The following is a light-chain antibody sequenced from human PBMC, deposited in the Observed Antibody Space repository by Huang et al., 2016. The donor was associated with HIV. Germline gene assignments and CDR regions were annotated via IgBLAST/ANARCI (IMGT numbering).Light chain of an antibody. CDR2: GAS. Sequence: EMVMTQSPDTLSVSPGESVTLSCRASQGISSNLAWYQQKPGQAPRLLIHGASTRAAGIPARCSGSGSEIAFSLIINSLQSEDSAIYFCLQYNNWPRTFGQGTKLEIK. CDR3: LQYNNWPRT. CDR1: QGISSN. V-gene: IGKV3-15*01. J-gene: IGKJ2*01.